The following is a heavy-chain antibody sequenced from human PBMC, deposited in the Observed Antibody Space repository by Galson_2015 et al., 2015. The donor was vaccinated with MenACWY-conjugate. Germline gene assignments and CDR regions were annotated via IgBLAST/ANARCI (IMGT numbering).Heavy chain of an antibody. CDR3: AKEHQLVN. CDR1: GLTFRNYV. D-gene: IGHD6-13*01. CDR2: ITSGGST. V-gene: IGHV3-23*01. J-gene: IGHJ4*02. Sequence: SLRLSCAASGLTFRNYVINWVRQAPGKGLEWVSAITSGGSTYYADSVKGRFTISRDNSKNTVYLQMNSLRAEDTALYYCAKEHQLVNWGQGTLVTVSS.